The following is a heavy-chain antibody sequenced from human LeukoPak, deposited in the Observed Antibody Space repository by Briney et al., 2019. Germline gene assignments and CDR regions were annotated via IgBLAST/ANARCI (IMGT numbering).Heavy chain of an antibody. CDR2: IYYSGST. Sequence: SETLSLTCTVSGGSISSYYWSWIRQPPGKGLEWIGYIYYSGSTNYNPSLKSRVTISVDTSKNQFSLKLSSVTAADTAVYYCARGLWGSGSPFDYWGQGTLVTVSS. CDR3: ARGLWGSGSPFDY. J-gene: IGHJ4*02. CDR1: GGSISSYY. V-gene: IGHV4-59*01. D-gene: IGHD3-10*01.